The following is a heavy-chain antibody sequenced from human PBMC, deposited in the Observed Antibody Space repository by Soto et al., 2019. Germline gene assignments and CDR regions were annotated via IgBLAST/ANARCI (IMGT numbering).Heavy chain of an antibody. V-gene: IGHV4-31*03. D-gene: IGHD2-2*01. J-gene: IGHJ6*02. Sequence: PSETLSLTCTVSGGSISSGGYYWTWIRQHPGKGLEWIGYIYHSGSTNYNPSLKSRVTISVDKSKNQFSLKLSSVTAADTAVYYCARVVGGYYYGMDVWGQGTTVTVSS. CDR3: ARVVGGYYYGMDV. CDR1: GGSISSGGYY. CDR2: IYHSGST.